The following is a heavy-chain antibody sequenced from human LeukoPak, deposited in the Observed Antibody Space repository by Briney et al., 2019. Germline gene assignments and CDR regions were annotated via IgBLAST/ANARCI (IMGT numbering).Heavy chain of an antibody. J-gene: IGHJ4*02. Sequence: GRSLRLSCAASGFTFSSYGMHWVRQAPGKGLEWVAVISYDGSNKYYADSVKGRFTISRDNSKNTLYLQMNSLRAEDTAVYYCNGYDILTGYYMGGQGTLVTVSS. CDR2: ISYDGSNK. CDR1: GFTFSSYG. CDR3: NGYDILTGYYM. V-gene: IGHV3-30*03. D-gene: IGHD3-9*01.